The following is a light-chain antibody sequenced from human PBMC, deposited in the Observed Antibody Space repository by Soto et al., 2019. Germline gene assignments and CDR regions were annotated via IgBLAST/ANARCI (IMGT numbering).Light chain of an antibody. CDR2: GAS. J-gene: IGKJ5*01. V-gene: IGKV3-11*01. CDR3: QQRSNWPPT. Sequence: EIVLTQSPATLSLSPGERATLSCRASQSVSSNLVWDQQKPGQAPRLLIYGASTRATGIPARFSGSGSGTDFTLTISSLEPEDFAVYYCQQRSNWPPTFGQGTRLEIK. CDR1: QSVSSN.